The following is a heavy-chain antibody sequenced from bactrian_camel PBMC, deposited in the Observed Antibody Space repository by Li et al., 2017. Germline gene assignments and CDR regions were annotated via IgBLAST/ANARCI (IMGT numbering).Heavy chain of an antibody. V-gene: IGHV3S53*01. Sequence: HVQLVESGGGSVQAGRSLTLSCTTSLSAYRRYCMAWFRQAPGKEREAVAHIYLGSAIHYDDSVKGRFTISQDNAKKTVYLQMNSLKPEDTAMYYCAASTRPWFGNLPRREEYNYWGQGTQVTV. D-gene: IGHD3*01. CDR2: IYLGSAI. CDR1: LSAYRRYC. CDR3: AASTRPWFGNLPRREEYNY. J-gene: IGHJ4*01.